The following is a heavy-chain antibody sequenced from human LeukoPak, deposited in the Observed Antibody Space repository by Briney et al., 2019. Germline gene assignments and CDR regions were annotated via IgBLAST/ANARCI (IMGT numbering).Heavy chain of an antibody. CDR3: AKGSAWWAPYYFDY. D-gene: IGHD6-19*01. CDR2: ISYDGSNK. Sequence: GGSLRLSCAASGFTFSSYAMHWVRQAPGKGLEWVAVISYDGSNKYYADSVKGRFTISRDHSRNTLYLQMNSLRAEDTALYYCAKGSAWWAPYYFDYWGQGTLVTVSS. CDR1: GFTFSSYA. V-gene: IGHV3-30-3*01. J-gene: IGHJ4*02.